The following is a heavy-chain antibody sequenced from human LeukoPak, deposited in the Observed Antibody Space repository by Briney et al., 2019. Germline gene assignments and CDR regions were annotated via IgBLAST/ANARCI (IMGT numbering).Heavy chain of an antibody. CDR3: AGGPSGSDY. J-gene: IGHJ4*02. CDR2: INPSSGGT. V-gene: IGHV1-2*06. CDR1: GYTFTGYY. Sequence: GASVKVSCKVSGYTFTGYYLHWVRQAPGQGLEWMGRINPSSGGTNYAQKFQGRVTMTRDTSINTAYMDLSSLRSDDTAVYNCAGGPSGSDYWGQGTLVTVSS. D-gene: IGHD3-10*01.